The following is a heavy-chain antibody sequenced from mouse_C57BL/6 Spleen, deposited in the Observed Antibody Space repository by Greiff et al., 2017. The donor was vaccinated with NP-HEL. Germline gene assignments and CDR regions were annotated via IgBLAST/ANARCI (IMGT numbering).Heavy chain of an antibody. CDR1: GYTFTDYY. CDR2: INPNNGGT. CDR3: ARRPAYYGAMDY. Sequence: EVQLQQSGPELVKPGASVKISCKASGYTFTDYYMNWVKQSHGKSLEWIGDINPNNGGTSYNQKFKGKATLTVDKSSSTAYMELRSLTSEDSAVYYCARRPAYYGAMDYWGQGTSVTVSS. J-gene: IGHJ4*01. D-gene: IGHD2-10*01. V-gene: IGHV1-26*01.